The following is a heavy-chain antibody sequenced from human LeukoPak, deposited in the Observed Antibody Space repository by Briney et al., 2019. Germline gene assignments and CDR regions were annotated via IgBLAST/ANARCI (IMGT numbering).Heavy chain of an antibody. J-gene: IGHJ3*02. D-gene: IGHD5-12*01. CDR3: AIHKPERGNSGYDWGAFDI. V-gene: IGHV5-51*01. CDR2: IYPDDSDT. Sequence: GESLKISCKGSGXTFTTCWSGWVRQMPGKGMEWMGFIYPDDSDTRYSPSFQGQVTISADKSITTAYLQWGSLKASDSAMYYCAIHKPERGNSGYDWGAFDIWGQGTMVTVSS. CDR1: GXTFTTCW.